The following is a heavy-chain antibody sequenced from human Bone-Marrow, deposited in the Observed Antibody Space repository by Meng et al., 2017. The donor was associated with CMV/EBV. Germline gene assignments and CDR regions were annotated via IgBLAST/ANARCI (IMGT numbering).Heavy chain of an antibody. V-gene: IGHV4-59*01. D-gene: IGHD6-13*01. CDR3: ARDWGSSWSYGMDV. Sequence: SETLSLTCTVSGGSISSYYWSWIRQPPGRGLEWIGYVYYSGSTDYNPSLKSRVTISVDTSKNQFSLKLSSVTAADTAVYYCARDWGSSWSYGMDVWGQGTTVTVSS. CDR1: GGSISSYY. CDR2: VYYSGST. J-gene: IGHJ6*02.